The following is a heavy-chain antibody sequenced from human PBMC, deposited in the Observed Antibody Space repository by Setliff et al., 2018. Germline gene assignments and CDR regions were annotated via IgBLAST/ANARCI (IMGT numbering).Heavy chain of an antibody. Sequence: SETLSLTCAASGGSFSDYYWTWIRQPPGKGLEWIGEINHSGSTNYNPSLKSRVTISVDTSKNQISLKLSSVTAADTAVYYCARGHPPSDSSGYYYAYWGQGTLVTVSS. V-gene: IGHV4-34*01. CDR1: GGSFSDYY. D-gene: IGHD3-22*01. CDR3: ARGHPPSDSSGYYYAY. CDR2: INHSGST. J-gene: IGHJ4*02.